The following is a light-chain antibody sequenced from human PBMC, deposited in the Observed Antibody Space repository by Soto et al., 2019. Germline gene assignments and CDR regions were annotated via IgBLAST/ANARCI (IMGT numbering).Light chain of an antibody. CDR3: AVWDDSLNGVV. Sequence: QSVLTQPPSASGTPGQSLTISCSGSSSNIGSHFVYWYQHLPGTAPKLLIFRDGQRPSGVPARFFGSKSGTSASLAITGLRSEDEADYYCAVWDDSLNGVVFGGGTKLTVL. V-gene: IGLV1-47*01. CDR1: SSNIGSHF. CDR2: RDG. J-gene: IGLJ2*01.